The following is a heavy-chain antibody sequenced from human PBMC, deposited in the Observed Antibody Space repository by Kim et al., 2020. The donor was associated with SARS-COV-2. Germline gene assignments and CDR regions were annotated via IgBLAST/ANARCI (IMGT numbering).Heavy chain of an antibody. Sequence: SETLSLTCTVSGGSISSYYWSWIRQPPGKGLEWIGYIYYSGSTNYNPSLKSRVTISVDTSKNQFSLKLSSVTAADTAVYYCARDSTYYYGSSGYYHLNAFDIWGQGTMVPVSS. CDR3: ARDSTYYYGSSGYYHLNAFDI. J-gene: IGHJ3*02. CDR1: GGSISSYY. D-gene: IGHD3-22*01. CDR2: IYYSGST. V-gene: IGHV4-59*01.